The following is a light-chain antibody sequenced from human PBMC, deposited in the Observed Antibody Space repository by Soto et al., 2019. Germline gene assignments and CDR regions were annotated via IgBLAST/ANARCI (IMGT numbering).Light chain of an antibody. J-gene: IGKJ4*01. CDR2: DAS. CDR1: RDITNF. Sequence: DIQMTQSPSSLSASVGERVTITCQASRDITNFLNWYQQEPGKAPRLLIYDASNLATGVHSRFSGSGSATDFALTISSLQPEDPATYYCHQHDNLPLTFGGGTKVEIK. CDR3: HQHDNLPLT. V-gene: IGKV1-33*01.